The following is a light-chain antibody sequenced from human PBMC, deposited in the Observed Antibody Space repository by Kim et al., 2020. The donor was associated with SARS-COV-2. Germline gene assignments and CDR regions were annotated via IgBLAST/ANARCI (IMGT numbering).Light chain of an antibody. CDR2: QDT. Sequence: VSPGQTASITCSGDKWGDKYACWYQQKPGQSPVLVIYQDTKRPSGIPERFSGSNSGNTATLTISGTQAMDEADYYCQAWDSSTAVFGGGTKLTVL. J-gene: IGLJ2*01. CDR3: QAWDSSTAV. V-gene: IGLV3-1*01. CDR1: KWGDKY.